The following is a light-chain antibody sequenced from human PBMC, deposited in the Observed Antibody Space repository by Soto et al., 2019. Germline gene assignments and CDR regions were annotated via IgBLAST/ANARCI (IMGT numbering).Light chain of an antibody. Sequence: DIQMTQSPSTLSASVGDRVTITCRASQSINSWLAWYQQIPGKAPKLLIYDASNLESGVPSRFSGSGSGTEFTLTISSLQPEDFATYFCLQDDDYPFTFGGGTKVDIK. J-gene: IGKJ4*01. V-gene: IGKV1-5*01. CDR1: QSINSW. CDR2: DAS. CDR3: LQDDDYPFT.